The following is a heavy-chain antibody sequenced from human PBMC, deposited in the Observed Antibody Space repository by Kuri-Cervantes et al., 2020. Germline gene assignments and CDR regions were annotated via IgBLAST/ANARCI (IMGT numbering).Heavy chain of an antibody. V-gene: IGHV3-30-3*01. J-gene: IGHJ4*02. Sequence: GESLKISCAASGFTFDDYAMHWVRQAPGKGLEWVAVISYDGSNKYYADSVKGRFTISRDNSKNTLYLQMNSLRAEDTAVYYCARDGDIVVVPAAMISYYFDYWGQGTLVTVSS. CDR3: ARDGDIVVVPAAMISYYFDY. D-gene: IGHD2-2*01. CDR1: GFTFDDYA. CDR2: ISYDGSNK.